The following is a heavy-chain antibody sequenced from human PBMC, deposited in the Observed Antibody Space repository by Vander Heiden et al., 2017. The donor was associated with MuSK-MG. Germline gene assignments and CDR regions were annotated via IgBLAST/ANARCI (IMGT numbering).Heavy chain of an antibody. CDR1: FRCYA. V-gene: IGHV1-69*17. J-gene: IGHJ4*02. CDR3: ARGARDYDSSGYYYG. Sequence: FRCYAISWVRQAPGQGLEWMGGIIPIFGIANYAQKFQGRVTITADKSTSTAYMELSSLRSEDTAVYYCARGARDYDSSGYYYGWGQGTLVTVSS. CDR2: IIPIFGIA. D-gene: IGHD3-22*01.